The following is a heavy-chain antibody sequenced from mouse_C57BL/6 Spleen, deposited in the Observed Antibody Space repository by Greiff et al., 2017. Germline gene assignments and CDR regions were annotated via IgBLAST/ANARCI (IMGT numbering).Heavy chain of an antibody. D-gene: IGHD1-1*01. Sequence: EVQLQQSGPGLVKPSQSLSLTCSVTGYSITSGYYWNWIRQFPGNKLEWMGYISYDGSNNYNPSLKNRISITRDTSKNQFFLKLNSVTTEDTATYYCARGDYGSSYAAYWGQGTLVTVSA. CDR1: GYSITSGYY. CDR3: ARGDYGSSYAAY. J-gene: IGHJ3*01. V-gene: IGHV3-6*01. CDR2: ISYDGSN.